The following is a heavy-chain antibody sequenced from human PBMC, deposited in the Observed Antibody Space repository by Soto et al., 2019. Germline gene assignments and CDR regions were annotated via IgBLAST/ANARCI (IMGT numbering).Heavy chain of an antibody. CDR2: IYTGGTT. CDR1: GFTVSTNY. Sequence: GGSLRLSCAASGFTVSTNYMSWVRQAPGKGLEWLSVIYTGGTTYYADSVKGRFTISRDNFKNAVYLQMNSLRTEDTAVYYCAIRSGSHGWGQGTTVTVSS. V-gene: IGHV3-53*01. CDR3: AIRSGSHG. J-gene: IGHJ6*02. D-gene: IGHD1-26*01.